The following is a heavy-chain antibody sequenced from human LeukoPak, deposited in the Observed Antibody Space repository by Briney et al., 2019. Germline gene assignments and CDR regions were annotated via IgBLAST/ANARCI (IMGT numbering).Heavy chain of an antibody. Sequence: AASVKVSCKASGYTFTGYYMHWVRQAPGQGLEWMGWINPNSGGTNYAQKFQGRVTMTRDTSISTAYMELSRLRSDDTAVYYCARPLVGYYYYMDVWGKGTTVTVSS. J-gene: IGHJ6*03. D-gene: IGHD6-6*01. CDR1: GYTFTGYY. V-gene: IGHV1-2*02. CDR3: ARPLVGYYYYMDV. CDR2: INPNSGGT.